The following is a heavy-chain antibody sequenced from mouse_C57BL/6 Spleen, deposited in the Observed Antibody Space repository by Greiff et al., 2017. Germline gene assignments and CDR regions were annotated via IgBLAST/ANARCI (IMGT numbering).Heavy chain of an antibody. D-gene: IGHD2-4*01. Sequence: EVQRVESGEGLVKPGGSLKLSCAASGFTFSSYAMSWVRQTPEKRLEWVAYISSGGDYIYYADTVKGRFTISRDNARNTLYLQMSSLKSEDTAMYYCTREGTIRIYYDYDGAWFAYWGQGTLVTVSA. CDR1: GFTFSSYA. CDR2: ISSGGDYI. V-gene: IGHV5-9-1*02. J-gene: IGHJ3*01. CDR3: TREGTIRIYYDYDGAWFAY.